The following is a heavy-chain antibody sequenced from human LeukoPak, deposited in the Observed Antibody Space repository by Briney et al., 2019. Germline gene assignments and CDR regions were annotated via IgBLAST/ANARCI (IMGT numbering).Heavy chain of an antibody. J-gene: IGHJ3*02. CDR2: ISSSSSYI. Sequence: GGSLRLSCEVFGFTFSTSAMSWVRQAPGKGLEWVSSISSSSSYIYYADSVKGRFTISRDNAKNSLYLQMNSLRAEDTAVYYCAREGGSDAFDIWGQGTIVTVSS. CDR1: GFTFSTSA. V-gene: IGHV3-21*01. D-gene: IGHD5-12*01. CDR3: AREGGSDAFDI.